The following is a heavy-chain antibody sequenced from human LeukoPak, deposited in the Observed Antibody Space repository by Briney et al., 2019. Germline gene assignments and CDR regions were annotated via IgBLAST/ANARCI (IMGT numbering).Heavy chain of an antibody. Sequence: GASVKVSCKASGYTFTGYYMHWVRQAPGQGLEWMGRINPNSGGTNYAQKFQGRVTMTRDTSIGTAYMELSRLRSDDTAVYYCARAGEYSYGSPFAFDIWGQGTMVTVSS. CDR3: ARAGEYSYGSPFAFDI. D-gene: IGHD5-18*01. CDR2: INPNSGGT. CDR1: GYTFTGYY. V-gene: IGHV1-2*06. J-gene: IGHJ3*02.